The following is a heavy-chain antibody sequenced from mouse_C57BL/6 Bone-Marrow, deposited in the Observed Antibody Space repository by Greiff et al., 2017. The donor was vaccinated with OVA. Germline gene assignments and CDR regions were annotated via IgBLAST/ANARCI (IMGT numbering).Heavy chain of an antibody. CDR1: GYTFTSYW. CDR3: GYGGSYGYFDV. CDR2: IHPSDSVT. V-gene: IGHV1-74*01. J-gene: IGHJ1*03. Sequence: QVQLQQPGAELVKPGASVKVSCKASGYTFTSYWMHWVKQRPGQGLEWIGRIHPSDSVTNYNQKFKGKATLTVDKSSSTAYMQLSSLTSEDSAVDYCGYGGSYGYFDVWGTGTTVTVSS. D-gene: IGHD1-1*01.